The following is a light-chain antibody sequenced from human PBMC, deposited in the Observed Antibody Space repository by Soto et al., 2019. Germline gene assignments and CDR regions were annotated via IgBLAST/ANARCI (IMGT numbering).Light chain of an antibody. CDR2: GAS. CDR1: QGIGTY. Sequence: DIHMTQSPSSLSASVGDRVTVTCRASQGIGTYLAWYQQKPGKVPELLIYGASTLQSGVPSRFSGSGSGTDFTLTINSLQPEDVASYYCQKYNGAPLTFGPGTKVDIK. J-gene: IGKJ3*01. V-gene: IGKV1-27*01. CDR3: QKYNGAPLT.